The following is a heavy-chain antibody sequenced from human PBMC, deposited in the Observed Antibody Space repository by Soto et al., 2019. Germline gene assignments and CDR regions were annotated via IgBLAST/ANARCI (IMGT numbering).Heavy chain of an antibody. CDR1: GHTIQNYA. Sequence: ELQLLDSGGGSVQHGGSLRLSCVASGHTIQNYAMTWVRQAPGKGLEWVSGISGSGGSTYYADSVRGRFTISRDDSKNTLYLQMSSLRAEDTAVYYCAKVSRGIGVAPASLNWGQGTLVNVSA. J-gene: IGHJ4*02. V-gene: IGHV3-23*01. CDR3: AKVSRGIGVAPASLN. CDR2: ISGSGGST. D-gene: IGHD2-2*01.